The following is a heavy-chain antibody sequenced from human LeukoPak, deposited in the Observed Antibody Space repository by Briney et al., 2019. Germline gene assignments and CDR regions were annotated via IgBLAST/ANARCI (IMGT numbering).Heavy chain of an antibody. CDR2: IFYSGSS. CDR3: AKEKYYYDSSGYYYAPFDY. Sequence: SETLSLTCIVSGDSVCSGSYYWSWIRQPPGKGLEWIGNIFYSGSSTYNPSLKSRVTMSADTSKNQFSLNLSSVTAADTAVYYCAKEKYYYDSSGYYYAPFDYWGQGTLVTVSS. D-gene: IGHD3-22*01. V-gene: IGHV4-61*01. CDR1: GDSVCSGSYY. J-gene: IGHJ4*02.